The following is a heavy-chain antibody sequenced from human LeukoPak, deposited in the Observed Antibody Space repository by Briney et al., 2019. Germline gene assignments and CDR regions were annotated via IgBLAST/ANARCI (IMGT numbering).Heavy chain of an antibody. Sequence: GALRLSCEASGFTLSTYAVHWVRQAPGKGLQWVAVISYDGSNKYYADSVKGRFTISRDNSKNTLYLQMNSLRVEDTAVYYCARVPHSYGYAFDIWGQGTMVTVSS. CDR3: ARVPHSYGYAFDI. J-gene: IGHJ3*02. CDR2: ISYDGSNK. V-gene: IGHV3-30*14. CDR1: GFTLSTYA. D-gene: IGHD5-18*01.